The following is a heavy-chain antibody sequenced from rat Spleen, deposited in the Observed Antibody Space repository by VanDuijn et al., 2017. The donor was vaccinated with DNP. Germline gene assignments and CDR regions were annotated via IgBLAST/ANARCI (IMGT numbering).Heavy chain of an antibody. D-gene: IGHD1-11*01. CDR2: IFYDETRT. Sequence: EVQLVESGGDFVQPGRSLKLSCLVSGFTFSDYHMAWVRQAPKKGLEWVATIFYDETRTYYRDSVKGRFTISRDNAESTLYLHMDSLRSEDTATYYCTRGGTYYFDYWGQGVMVTVSS. V-gene: IGHV5S10*01. CDR3: TRGGTYYFDY. CDR1: GFTFSDYH. J-gene: IGHJ2*01.